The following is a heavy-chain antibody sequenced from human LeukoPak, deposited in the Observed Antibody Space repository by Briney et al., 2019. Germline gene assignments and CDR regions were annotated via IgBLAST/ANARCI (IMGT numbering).Heavy chain of an antibody. D-gene: IGHD6-19*01. CDR3: ARGSGWYVGYFQH. CDR2: IYYSGST. V-gene: IGHV4-30-4*01. Sequence: SETLSLTCTVSGGSISSGDYYWSWIRQPPGKGLEWIGYIYYSGSTYCNPSLKSRVTISVDTSKNQFSLKLSSVTAADTAVYYCARGSGWYVGYFQHWGQGTLVTVSS. CDR1: GGSISSGDYY. J-gene: IGHJ1*01.